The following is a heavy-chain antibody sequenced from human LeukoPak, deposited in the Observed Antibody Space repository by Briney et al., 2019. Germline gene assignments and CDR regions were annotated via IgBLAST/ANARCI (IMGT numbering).Heavy chain of an antibody. J-gene: IGHJ4*02. CDR3: ARESSAVAAGHY. V-gene: IGHV1-46*01. CDR1: GYTFTSYY. D-gene: IGHD6-19*01. Sequence: ASVTVSCKASGYTFTSYYIHWVRQAPGQGLEWMGIINPSGGSTSYAQKFQGRVTMTRDMSTNTVYMELSSLRSEDTAVYYCARESSAVAAGHYWGQGTLVTVSS. CDR2: INPSGGST.